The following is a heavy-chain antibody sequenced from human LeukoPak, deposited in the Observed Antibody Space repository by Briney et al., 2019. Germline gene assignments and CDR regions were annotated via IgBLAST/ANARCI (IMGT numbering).Heavy chain of an antibody. CDR2: IIPILGIA. Sequence: GSSVKVSCKASGGTFSSYAISWVRQAPGQGLEWMGRIIPILGIANYAQKFQGRVTITADKSTSTAYMELSSLRSEDTAVYYCARVLSIGGAAFDIWGQGTMVTASS. CDR1: GGTFSSYA. V-gene: IGHV1-69*04. D-gene: IGHD1-26*01. J-gene: IGHJ3*02. CDR3: ARVLSIGGAAFDI.